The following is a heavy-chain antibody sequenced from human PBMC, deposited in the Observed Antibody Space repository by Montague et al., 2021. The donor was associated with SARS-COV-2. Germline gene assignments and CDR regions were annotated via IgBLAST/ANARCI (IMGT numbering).Heavy chain of an antibody. J-gene: IGHJ6*02. D-gene: IGHD3-10*01. CDR2: IWYDGSNK. CDR1: GFTFSSYG. Sequence: SLRLSCAASGFTFSSYGMHWVRQAPGKGLEWVAVIWYDGSNKYYADSGKGRFTISRDNSKNTLYLQMNGLRAEDTAVYYCARQLGYYYGMDVWGQGTTVTVSS. CDR3: ARQLGYYYGMDV. V-gene: IGHV3-33*01.